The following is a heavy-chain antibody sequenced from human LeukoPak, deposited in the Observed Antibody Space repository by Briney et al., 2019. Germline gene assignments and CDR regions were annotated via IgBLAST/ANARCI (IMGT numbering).Heavy chain of an antibody. CDR1: GYTFTSYG. J-gene: IGHJ4*02. V-gene: IGHV1-18*01. Sequence: ASVKVSCKASGYTFTSYGISWIRQAPRQGPEWMGWISVYNGNTNYVQKFQDRVTMTTDTSTSTAYMELRSLRSDDTAVYYCARVQPHRIHYDNSDYPTRNNYWGQGTLVTVSS. CDR3: ARVQPHRIHYDNSDYPTRNNY. CDR2: ISVYNGNT. D-gene: IGHD3-22*01.